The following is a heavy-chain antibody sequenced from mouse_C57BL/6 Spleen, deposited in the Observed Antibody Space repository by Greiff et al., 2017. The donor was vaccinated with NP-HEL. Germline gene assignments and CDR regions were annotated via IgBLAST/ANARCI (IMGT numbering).Heavy chain of an antibody. CDR3: AREGDYRYAMDY. D-gene: IGHD2-4*01. CDR1: GYTFTDYY. Sequence: EVQLQQSGPVLVKPGASVKMSCKASGYTFTDYYMNWVKQSHGKSLEWIGVINPYNGGTSYNQKFKGKATLTVDKSSSTAYMVLNSLTSEDSAVYYCAREGDYRYAMDYWGQGTSVTVSS. J-gene: IGHJ4*01. V-gene: IGHV1-19*01. CDR2: INPYNGGT.